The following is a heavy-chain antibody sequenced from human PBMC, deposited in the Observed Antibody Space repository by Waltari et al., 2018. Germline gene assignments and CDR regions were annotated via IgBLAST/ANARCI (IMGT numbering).Heavy chain of an antibody. J-gene: IGHJ4*02. CDR1: GFTFSRYA. CDR2: ISYDGSHK. CDR3: ARDIAYHDSSGYYPYYFDY. Sequence: QVQLVESGGGVVQPGRSLRLSCAASGFTFSRYAMHWVRQAPGKGLGWLAVISYDGSHKYYADSLKGRFTISRDSSKNTLFLQMNSLRVEDTAVYYCARDIAYHDSSGYYPYYFDYWGQGALVTVSS. V-gene: IGHV3-30-3*01. D-gene: IGHD3-22*01.